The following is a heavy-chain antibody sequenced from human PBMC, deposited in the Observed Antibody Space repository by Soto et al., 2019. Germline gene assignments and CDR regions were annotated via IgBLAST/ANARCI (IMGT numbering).Heavy chain of an antibody. D-gene: IGHD6-13*01. J-gene: IGHJ2*01. CDR1: GGTFSSYA. V-gene: IGHV1-69*12. Sequence: QVQLVQSGAEVKKPGSSVKVSCKASGGTFSSYAISWVRQAPGQGLEWMGGIIPIFGTANYAQKFQGRVTITAHVSRSKXYMELSSLRSEDTAVYYCARSGIAAAGTVSWYFDLWGRGTLVTVSS. CDR2: IIPIFGTA. CDR3: ARSGIAAAGTVSWYFDL.